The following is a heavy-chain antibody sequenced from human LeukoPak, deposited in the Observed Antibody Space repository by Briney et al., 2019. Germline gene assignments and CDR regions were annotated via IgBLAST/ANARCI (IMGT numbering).Heavy chain of an antibody. J-gene: IGHJ5*02. CDR2: IYYSGST. Sequence: SETLSLTCTVSGGSISSYYWSWIRQPPGKGLEWIGYIYYSGSTNYNPSLKSRVTISVDTSKNQFSLKLSSVTAADTAVYYCARGWWSGYYPWFDPWGQGTLVTVSS. D-gene: IGHD3-3*01. CDR1: GGSISSYY. V-gene: IGHV4-59*01. CDR3: ARGWWSGYYPWFDP.